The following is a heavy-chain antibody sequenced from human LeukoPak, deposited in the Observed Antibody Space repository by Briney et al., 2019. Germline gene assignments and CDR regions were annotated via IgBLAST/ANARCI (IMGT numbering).Heavy chain of an antibody. J-gene: IGHJ4*02. Sequence: GRSLRLSCAASGFTFSSYAMHWVRQAPGKGLGWVASLNLDGSDKYYVDSVKGRFTISRDNAKNSLYLQMDSLRVEDTAVYYCAKGKRYPDYWGQGTLVTVSS. D-gene: IGHD1-1*01. V-gene: IGHV3-7*03. CDR1: GFTFSSYA. CDR3: AKGKRYPDY. CDR2: LNLDGSDK.